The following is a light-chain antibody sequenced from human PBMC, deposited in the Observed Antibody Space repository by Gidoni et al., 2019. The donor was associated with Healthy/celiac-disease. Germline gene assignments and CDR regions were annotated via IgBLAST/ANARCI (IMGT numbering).Light chain of an antibody. J-gene: IGKJ5*01. V-gene: IGKV3-11*01. CDR3: QQRRDWPLT. CDR1: QSVSTS. CDR2: EAS. Sequence: EIVLTQSPATLPVSPGERVTLPCRASQSVSTSLDWYQQKRGQPPRLLIYEASNRASGIPGRFSGSGSGTDFTLTITSLEPEDFAVYYCQQRRDWPLTFGQGTRLEIK.